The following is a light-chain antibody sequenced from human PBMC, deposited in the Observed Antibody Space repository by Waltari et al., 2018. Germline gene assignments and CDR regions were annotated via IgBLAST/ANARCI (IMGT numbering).Light chain of an antibody. Sequence: VLTQYSTTLSLSQGERATLSCRASQSVSSYLAWYQQKPGQAASLLIYDASKRPTDIPARFSCSWSGTDFTLTISSLEPDDFAVYYCQQRSNWQLTFGGGTKVEIK. V-gene: IGKV3-11*01. J-gene: IGKJ4*01. CDR2: DAS. CDR3: QQRSNWQLT. CDR1: QSVSSY.